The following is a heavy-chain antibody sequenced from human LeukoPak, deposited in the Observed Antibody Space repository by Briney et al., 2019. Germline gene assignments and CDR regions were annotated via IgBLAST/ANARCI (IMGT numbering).Heavy chain of an antibody. Sequence: GGSLRLSCAASGFTFSSYYMSWVRQAPGKGLEWVSVIYSGGSTKYSAPVMGRFTTSTDNSKNTLYIQMNNVRAEYTAVYYCASTGSGWYSDYWGQGTLVTVSS. J-gene: IGHJ4*02. CDR1: GFTFSSYY. V-gene: IGHV3-66*02. D-gene: IGHD6-19*01. CDR3: ASTGSGWYSDY. CDR2: IYSGGST.